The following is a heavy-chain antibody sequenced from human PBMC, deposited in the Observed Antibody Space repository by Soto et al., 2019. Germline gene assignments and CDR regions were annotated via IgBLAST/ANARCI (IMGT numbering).Heavy chain of an antibody. CDR1: GFTFSSYG. CDR3: AKGYCSSTSCHFEAGMDV. CDR2: ISYDGSNK. D-gene: IGHD2-2*01. J-gene: IGHJ6*02. Sequence: GGSLRLSCAASGFTFSSYGMHWVRQAPGKGLEWVAVISYDGSNKYYADSVKGRFTISRDNSKNTLYLQMNSLRAEDTAVYYCAKGYCSSTSCHFEAGMDVWGQGTTVTVSS. V-gene: IGHV3-30*18.